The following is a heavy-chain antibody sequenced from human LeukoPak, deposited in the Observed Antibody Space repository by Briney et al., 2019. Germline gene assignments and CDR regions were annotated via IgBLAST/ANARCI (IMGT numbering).Heavy chain of an antibody. Sequence: SETLSLTCAVYGGSFSGYYWSWIRQPPGKGLEWIGEINHSGSTNYNPSLTSRVTISVDTSKNHFSLKLSSVTAADTAVYYCASVYGSGRNNWFDPWGQGTLVTVSS. J-gene: IGHJ5*02. CDR2: INHSGST. CDR3: ASVYGSGRNNWFDP. D-gene: IGHD3-10*01. V-gene: IGHV4-34*01. CDR1: GGSFSGYY.